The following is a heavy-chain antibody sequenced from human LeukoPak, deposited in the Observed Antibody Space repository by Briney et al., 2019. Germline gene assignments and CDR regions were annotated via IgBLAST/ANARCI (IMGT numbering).Heavy chain of an antibody. D-gene: IGHD4-17*01. CDR3: ASPNTDPPPTGL. CDR1: GFTFSSYS. J-gene: IGHJ4*02. V-gene: IGHV3-21*01. CDR2: ISSSSSYI. Sequence: SGGSLRLSCAASGFTFSSYSMNWVRQAPGKGLEWVSSISSSSSYIYYADSVKGRFTISRDNAKNSLYLQMNSLRAEDTAVYYCASPNTDPPPTGLWGQGTLVTVSS.